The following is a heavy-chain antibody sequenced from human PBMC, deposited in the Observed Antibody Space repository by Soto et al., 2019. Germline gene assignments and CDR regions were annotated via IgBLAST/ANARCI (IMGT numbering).Heavy chain of an antibody. CDR2: FDPEDGET. CDR1: GYTLTELS. V-gene: IGHV1-24*01. CDR3: ATDLLYYYDSSGYNFDY. J-gene: IGHJ4*02. D-gene: IGHD3-22*01. Sequence: GASVKVSFKVSGYTLTELSMHWVRQAPGKGLEWMGGFDPEDGETIYAQKFQGRVTMTEDTSTDTAYMELSSLRSEDTAVYYCATDLLYYYDSSGYNFDYWGQGTLVTVSS.